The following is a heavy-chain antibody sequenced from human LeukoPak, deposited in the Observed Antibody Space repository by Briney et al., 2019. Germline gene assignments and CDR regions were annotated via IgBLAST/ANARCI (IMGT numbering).Heavy chain of an antibody. CDR3: ARDNNHYYDSSGPVDY. D-gene: IGHD3-22*01. CDR1: GFTFSSYW. J-gene: IGHJ4*02. Sequence: GGSLRLSCAASGFTFSSYWMSGVRQAPGKGLEWVANIKQDGSEKYYVDSVKGRFTISRDNAKNSLYLQMNSLRAEDTAVYYCARDNNHYYDSSGPVDYWGQGTLVTVSS. V-gene: IGHV3-7*01. CDR2: IKQDGSEK.